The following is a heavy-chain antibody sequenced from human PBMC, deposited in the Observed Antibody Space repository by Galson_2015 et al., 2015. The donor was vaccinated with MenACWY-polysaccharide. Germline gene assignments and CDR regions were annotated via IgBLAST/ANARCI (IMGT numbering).Heavy chain of an antibody. CDR1: GFSFSAYS. J-gene: IGHJ6*02. V-gene: IGHV3-48*01. D-gene: IGHD3-16*01. Sequence: SLRLSCAASGFSFSAYSMSWVRQAPGKGLEWVSYISRSGSTIYYADFVKGRFTMSRDNAKNSLYLQMNSLRAEDPAVYYCARRGVKWGQGTTVTVSS. CDR3: ARRGVK. CDR2: ISRSGSTI.